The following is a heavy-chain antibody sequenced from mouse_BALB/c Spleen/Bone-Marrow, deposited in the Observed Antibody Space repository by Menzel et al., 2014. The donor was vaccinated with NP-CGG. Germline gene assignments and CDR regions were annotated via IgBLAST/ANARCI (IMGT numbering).Heavy chain of an antibody. V-gene: IGHV2-2*02. CDR2: IWSGGST. CDR1: GFSLTNYG. Sequence: QVRLQQSGPGLVQPSQSLSITCTVSGFSLTNYGVHWVRQSPGKGLEWLGVIWSGGSTDYNAAFISRLIISKDNSKSQVFFKMNSLQANDTAIYYCARRGGTTAPFAYWGQGTLVTVSA. D-gene: IGHD1-2*01. J-gene: IGHJ3*01. CDR3: ARRGGTTAPFAY.